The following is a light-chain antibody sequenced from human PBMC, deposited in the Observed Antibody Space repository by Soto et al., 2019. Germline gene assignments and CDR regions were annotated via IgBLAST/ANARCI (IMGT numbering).Light chain of an antibody. J-gene: IGKJ4*01. CDR2: GAS. CDR1: QTVNSN. V-gene: IGKV3-15*01. CDR3: QQYNLWLKLT. Sequence: EIVMTQSPATLSVSPGDRATLSCRASQTVNSNLAWYQQKPGQAPRLLIYGASTRATGIPARFSGSGSGTEFTHTISSMQSADFAVYYCQQYNLWLKLTFGGGTKVEIK.